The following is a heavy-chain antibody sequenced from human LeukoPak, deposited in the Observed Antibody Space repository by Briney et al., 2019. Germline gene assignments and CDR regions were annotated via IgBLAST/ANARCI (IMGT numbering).Heavy chain of an antibody. D-gene: IGHD6-19*01. CDR3: ARGTEAVAGYFDY. V-gene: IGHV3-23*01. CDR1: GFIFDDYG. J-gene: IGHJ4*02. CDR2: ISGSGGST. Sequence: GRSLRLSCTASGFIFDDYGMHWVRQAPGKGLEWVSAISGSGGSTYYADSVKGRFTISRDNSKNTLYLQMNSLRAEDTAVYYCARGTEAVAGYFDYWGQGTLVTVSS.